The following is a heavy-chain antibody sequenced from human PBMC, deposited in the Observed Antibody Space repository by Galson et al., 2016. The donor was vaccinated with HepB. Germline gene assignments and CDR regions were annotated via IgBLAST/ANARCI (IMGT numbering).Heavy chain of an antibody. CDR3: AVDSTAFPIRDGMDV. CDR2: INPSGGTT. D-gene: IGHD3-3*02. Sequence: SCKASGSTFSSYYIHWVRQAPGQGLEWMGLINPSGGTTSYAQKFQGRVTMTRVTSTSTVYMELSSLRSEDTAVYYCAVDSTAFPIRDGMDVWGQGTTVTV. CDR1: GSTFSSYY. V-gene: IGHV1-46*01. J-gene: IGHJ6*02.